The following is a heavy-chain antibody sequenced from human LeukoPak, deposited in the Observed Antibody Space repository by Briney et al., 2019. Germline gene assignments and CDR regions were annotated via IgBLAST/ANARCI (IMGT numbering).Heavy chain of an antibody. CDR2: ISGSGGTT. CDR1: GFTFSTYG. D-gene: IGHD3-9*01. J-gene: IGHJ6*03. V-gene: IGHV3-23*01. Sequence: SGGSLRLSCAASGFTFSTYGMSWVRQPPGKGLEWVSGISGSGGTTYYADSVKGRFIISRDNSKNTLDLQMNSLRAEDAAVYYCAKDVNDILTGSLYYYYMDVWGKGTTVTISS. CDR3: AKDVNDILTGSLYYYYMDV.